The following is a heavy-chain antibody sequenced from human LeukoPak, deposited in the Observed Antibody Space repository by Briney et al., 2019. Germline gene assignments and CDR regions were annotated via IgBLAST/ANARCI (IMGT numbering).Heavy chain of an antibody. CDR1: GLTVSSNS. Sequence: PGGSLRLSCAASGLTVSSNSMSWVRQAPGKGLEWVSFIYSGGSTYYADSVKGRFTISRDNAKNSLYLQMNSLRAEDTAVYYCARGGWFGELYNPFDYWGQGTLVTVSS. V-gene: IGHV3-53*01. J-gene: IGHJ4*02. D-gene: IGHD3-10*01. CDR3: ARGGWFGELYNPFDY. CDR2: IYSGGST.